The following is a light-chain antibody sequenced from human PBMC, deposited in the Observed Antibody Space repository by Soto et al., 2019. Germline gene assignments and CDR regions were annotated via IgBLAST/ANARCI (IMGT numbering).Light chain of an antibody. V-gene: IGLV7-46*01. CDR2: DTS. CDR3: LLSYSGAYYV. J-gene: IGLJ1*01. CDR1: TGAVTSGHY. Sequence: HALVTQQPSLSVSPGGTFTLTCGSSTGAVTSGHYPYWFQQKPGQAPMTLIYDTSNKHSWTPARFSGYPLGGKAALTLSGAQPEDEAEYYCLLSYSGAYYVFGTGTTVTV.